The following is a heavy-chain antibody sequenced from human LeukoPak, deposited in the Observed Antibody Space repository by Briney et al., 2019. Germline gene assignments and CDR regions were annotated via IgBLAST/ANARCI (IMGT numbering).Heavy chain of an antibody. CDR1: GYTFTGYY. V-gene: IGHV1-2*06. CDR2: INPNTGGT. CDR3: ERVVDGLNDGFDI. J-gene: IGHJ3*02. Sequence: GASVTVSCKASGYTFTGYYMNWVRQAPGQGLEWMGRINPNTGGTNYAQNFQGSVTMTRDTSITTVYMELSRLRSDDTAVYYCERVVDGLNDGFDIWGQGTMVTVSS. D-gene: IGHD5-24*01.